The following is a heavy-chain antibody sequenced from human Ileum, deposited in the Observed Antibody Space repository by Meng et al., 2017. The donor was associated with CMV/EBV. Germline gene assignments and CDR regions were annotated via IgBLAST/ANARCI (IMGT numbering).Heavy chain of an antibody. CDR1: GVSFRSHS. J-gene: IGHJ4*02. D-gene: IGHD3-22*01. CDR3: ARDRSPLYDSSGRDVDY. CDR2: ISHDGRKG. V-gene: IGHV3-30*04. Sequence: GVSFRSHSMPWVRQAPGEGLEWVGVISHDGRKGYYADSVMGRFTISRDNSKSMLSLQMSSLRPEDTAVFYCARDRSPLYDSSGRDVDYWGQGTLVTVSS.